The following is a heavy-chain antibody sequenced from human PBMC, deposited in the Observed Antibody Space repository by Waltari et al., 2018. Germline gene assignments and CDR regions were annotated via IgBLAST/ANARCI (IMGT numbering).Heavy chain of an antibody. CDR3: ARIITSTKGYYFDY. CDR1: GGSISISTYY. CDR2: IYYSGST. D-gene: IGHD3-10*01. V-gene: IGHV4-39*01. J-gene: IGHJ4*02. Sequence: QLQLQESGPGLVKPSETLSLTCTVSGGSISISTYYWGWIRQPPGKGLEWIGNIYYSGSTSSLPSLRGRVTVSVDTSRTQFSLKLSAVTAADTAVYYCARIITSTKGYYFDYWGQGTLVTVSS.